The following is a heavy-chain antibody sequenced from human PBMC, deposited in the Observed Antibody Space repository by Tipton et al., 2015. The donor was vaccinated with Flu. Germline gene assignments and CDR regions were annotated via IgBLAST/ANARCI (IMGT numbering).Heavy chain of an antibody. D-gene: IGHD3-3*01. V-gene: IGHV3-33*01. Sequence: SLRLSCASSGFTFSIHGMHWVRQAPGKGLEWVGFIWYDGSKKYYGDSVKGRFTISRDDSKNTVHLQINSLRADDTAVYFCARDGPEWNYFAYMDVWGKGTTVTVSS. CDR2: IWYDGSKK. CDR3: ARDGPEWNYFAYMDV. J-gene: IGHJ6*03. CDR1: GFTFSIHG.